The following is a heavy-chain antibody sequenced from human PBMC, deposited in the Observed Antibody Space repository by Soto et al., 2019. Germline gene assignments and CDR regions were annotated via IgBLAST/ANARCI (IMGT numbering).Heavy chain of an antibody. D-gene: IGHD6-19*01. CDR2: IYYSGST. V-gene: IGHV4-39*01. Sequence: QLQLQESGPGLVKPSETLSLTCTVSGGSISSSSYYWGWIRQPPGKGLEWIGSIYYSGSTYYNPSLKSRVTISVDTSKNQFSLKLSSVTAADTAVYYCARPECSSGPPTSWFDPWGQGTLVTVSS. CDR3: ARPECSSGPPTSWFDP. J-gene: IGHJ5*02. CDR1: GGSISSSSYY.